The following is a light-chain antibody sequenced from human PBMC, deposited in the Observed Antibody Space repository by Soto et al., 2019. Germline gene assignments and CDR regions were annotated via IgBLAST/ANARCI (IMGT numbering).Light chain of an antibody. CDR3: QQSFITPPLT. V-gene: IGKV1-39*01. CDR2: GAS. Sequence: DIQMTQSPSSLSASIGDRITITCRASQSISTYLNWYQQKPGKAPRLLIYGASTLQNGVPSRFSGSGSATDYTLTISILQPEDFATYYCQQSFITPPLTFGGGTKVAMK. J-gene: IGKJ4*01. CDR1: QSISTY.